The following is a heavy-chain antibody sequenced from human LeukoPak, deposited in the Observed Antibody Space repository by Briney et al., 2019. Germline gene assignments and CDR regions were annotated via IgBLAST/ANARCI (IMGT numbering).Heavy chain of an antibody. V-gene: IGHV1-69*05. CDR1: VGTFSSYA. D-gene: IGHD2-8*01. Sequence: VASVKVSCKASVGTFSSYAISWVRQAPGHGLEWMGRIIPIFVTANYAQKFQGRVTITTDESTSTAYMELSSLRSEDTAVYYCARAHRDCTNGVCSDIDYWGQGTLVTVSS. J-gene: IGHJ4*02. CDR2: IIPIFVTA. CDR3: ARAHRDCTNGVCSDIDY.